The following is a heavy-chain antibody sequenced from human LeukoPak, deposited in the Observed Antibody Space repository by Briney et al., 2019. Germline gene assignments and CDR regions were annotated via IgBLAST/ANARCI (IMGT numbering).Heavy chain of an antibody. J-gene: IGHJ4*02. V-gene: IGHV1-8*01. D-gene: IGHD1-26*01. CDR3: ARGRSYGVAYFFDY. CDR1: GYTFTSYD. CDR2: MNPNSDNT. Sequence: ASVKVSCKASGYTFTSYDINWVRQATGQGLEWMGWMNPNSDNTGYAQKFQGRVTMTRNTSISTAYMELSSLRSEDTAVYYCARGRSYGVAYFFDYWGQGTLATVSS.